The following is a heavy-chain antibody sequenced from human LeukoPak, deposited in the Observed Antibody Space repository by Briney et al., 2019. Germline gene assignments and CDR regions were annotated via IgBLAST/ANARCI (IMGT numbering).Heavy chain of an antibody. CDR1: GFTFSSYA. V-gene: IGHV3-23*01. J-gene: IGHJ3*02. Sequence: GGSLRLSCAASGFTFSSYAMSWVRQAPGKGLEWVSVISGSGGSTYYADSVKGRCTISRDKTKNTLYLQMNSLRAEDTAVYYCARDNLDDRGWGFDIWGQGTMVTVSS. D-gene: IGHD3-16*01. CDR2: ISGSGGST. CDR3: ARDNLDDRGWGFDI.